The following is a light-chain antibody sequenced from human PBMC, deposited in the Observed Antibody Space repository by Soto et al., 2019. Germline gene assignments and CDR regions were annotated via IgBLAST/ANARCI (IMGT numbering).Light chain of an antibody. J-gene: IGKJ2*01. CDR2: GAA. Sequence: DIQMTQSPSTLSASIGDRVTITCRASQSVSSWLAWYQQKPGKAPKLLIYGAASLQSGVPSRFSGGGSGTEFTLTSSSLQPDDVATYYCQQYSEYYTFGQGTKLEIK. CDR3: QQYSEYYT. CDR1: QSVSSW. V-gene: IGKV1-5*03.